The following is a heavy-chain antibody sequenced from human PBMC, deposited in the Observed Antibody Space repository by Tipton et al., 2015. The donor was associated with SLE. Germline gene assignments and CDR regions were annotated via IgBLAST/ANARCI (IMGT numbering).Heavy chain of an antibody. V-gene: IGHV3-72*01. J-gene: IGHJ6*02. CDR1: GFTFSDHY. D-gene: IGHD6-13*01. CDR2: TRNKANSYTT. Sequence: SLRLSCAASGFTFSDHYMDWVRQAPGKGLEWVGRTRNKANSYTTEYAASVKGRFTISRDDSKNSLYLQMNSLKTEDTAVYYCARDREIAAAGYYYYGMDVWGQGTTVTVSS. CDR3: ARDREIAAAGYYYYGMDV.